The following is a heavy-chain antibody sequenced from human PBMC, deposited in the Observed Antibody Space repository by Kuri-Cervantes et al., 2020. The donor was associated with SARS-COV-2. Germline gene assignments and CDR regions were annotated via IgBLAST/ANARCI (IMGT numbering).Heavy chain of an antibody. V-gene: IGHV1-46*01. Sequence: ASVKVSCKASGYTFTGYYMHWVRQAPGQGLEWMGIINPSGGSTSYAQKFQGRVTMTRDTSTSTAYMELSSLRSEDTAVYYCARDSSPCSSTSCYVSWFDPWGQGTLVTVSS. CDR1: GYTFTGYY. CDR3: ARDSSPCSSTSCYVSWFDP. D-gene: IGHD2-2*01. CDR2: INPSGGST. J-gene: IGHJ5*02.